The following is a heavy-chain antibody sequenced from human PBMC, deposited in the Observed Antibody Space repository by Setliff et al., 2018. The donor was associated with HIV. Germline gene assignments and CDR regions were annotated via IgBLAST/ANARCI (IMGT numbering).Heavy chain of an antibody. CDR2: ISAYNGNT. J-gene: IGHJ3*02. V-gene: IGHV1-18*01. D-gene: IGHD5-12*01. CDR3: ARDPGRDGYNLGAFDI. CDR1: GYTFTSYG. Sequence: ASVKVSCKASGYTFTSYGISWVRQAPGQGLGWMGWISAYNGNTNYAQKLQCRVTMTTDTSTSTAYMELRSLRSDDTAAYYCARDPGRDGYNLGAFDIWGQGTMVTVSS.